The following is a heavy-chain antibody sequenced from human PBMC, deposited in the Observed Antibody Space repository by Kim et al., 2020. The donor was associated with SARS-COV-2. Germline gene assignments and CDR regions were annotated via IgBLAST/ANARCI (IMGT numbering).Heavy chain of an antibody. D-gene: IGHD1-7*01. V-gene: IGHV4-39*01. CDR2: IYYSGST. J-gene: IGHJ4*02. CDR3: ARHGGTGTRIPFDY. Sequence: SETLSLTCTVSGGSISSSSYYWGWIRQPPGKGLEWIGSIYYSGSTYYNPSLKSRVTISVDTSKNQFSLKLSSVTAADTAVYYCARHGGTGTRIPFDYWGQGTLVTVSS. CDR1: GGSISSSSYY.